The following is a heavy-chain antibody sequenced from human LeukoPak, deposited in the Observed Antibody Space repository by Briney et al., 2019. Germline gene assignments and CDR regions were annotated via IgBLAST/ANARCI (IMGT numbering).Heavy chain of an antibody. CDR3: TGGFGHNWSPFEN. J-gene: IGHJ4*02. D-gene: IGHD1-1*01. CDR2: INGDGSDI. CDR1: GLTLRNYW. Sequence: GGSLRLSCAVSGLTLRNYWMHWVRQAPGKGLVRVSRINGDGSDISYADSVKGRFTISRDNAKNTLSLQMNSLTDDDTALYYCTGGFGHNWSPFENWGQGTLVTVSS. V-gene: IGHV3-74*01.